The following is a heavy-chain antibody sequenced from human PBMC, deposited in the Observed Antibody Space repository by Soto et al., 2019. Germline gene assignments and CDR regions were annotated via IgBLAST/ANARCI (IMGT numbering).Heavy chain of an antibody. J-gene: IGHJ5*02. Sequence: QVQLVQSGAEVKKPGSSLKVSCKASGGTFISYAISWVRQAPGQGLEWMGGIIPIFGTANYAQKFQGRVTITADESTSTAYMELSSLRSEDTAVYYCARERGTYYYDSSGYPNWFDPWGQGTLVTVSS. V-gene: IGHV1-69*01. CDR2: IIPIFGTA. D-gene: IGHD3-22*01. CDR1: GGTFISYA. CDR3: ARERGTYYYDSSGYPNWFDP.